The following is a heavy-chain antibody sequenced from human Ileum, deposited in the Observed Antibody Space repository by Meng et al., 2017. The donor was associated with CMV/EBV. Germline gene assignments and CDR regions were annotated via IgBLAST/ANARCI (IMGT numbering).Heavy chain of an antibody. V-gene: IGHV1-2*02. CDR2: INPNSGGT. CDR3: ARDYCSSTSCYRLGP. D-gene: IGHD2-2*01. Sequence: ASVKVSCKASGYTFTGYYMHWVRQAPGQGLEWMGWINPNSGGTNYAQKFQGRVTMTRDTSISTAYMELSRLRSDDTAVYYCARDYCSSTSCYRLGPWDQGTLVTVSS. CDR1: GYTFTGYY. J-gene: IGHJ5*02.